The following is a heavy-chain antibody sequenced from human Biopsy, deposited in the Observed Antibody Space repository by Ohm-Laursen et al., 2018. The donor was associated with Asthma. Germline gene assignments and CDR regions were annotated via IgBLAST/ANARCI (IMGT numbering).Heavy chain of an antibody. V-gene: IGHV1-58*01. Sequence: SVKVSCKASGVALSGYTFEGVRQARGLGLEWIAGIVFASGATNYAQNFQDRLTVTRDMSAGSVSMELRGLSSTDTAVYYCAAGRTSLQGESLIWGQGTLVSVSS. CDR3: AAGRTSLQGESLI. D-gene: IGHD2/OR15-2a*01. J-gene: IGHJ4*01. CDR1: GVALSGYT. CDR2: IVFASGAT.